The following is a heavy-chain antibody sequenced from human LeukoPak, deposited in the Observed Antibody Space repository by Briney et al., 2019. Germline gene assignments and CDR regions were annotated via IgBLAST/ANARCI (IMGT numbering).Heavy chain of an antibody. CDR2: MIIIIGPK. CDR1: GFTFSIYS. Sequence: GGSLRLSCAASGFTFSIYSINWVRQAPGAGLEWLSYMIIIIGPKYYADSGKGRFPIPKDNAKNSLYLQMNSLRVEDTAVYYFARDYPTAAAGTDYWGQGTMVTVSS. V-gene: IGHV3-48*04. CDR3: ARDYPTAAAGTDY. J-gene: IGHJ4*02. D-gene: IGHD6-13*01.